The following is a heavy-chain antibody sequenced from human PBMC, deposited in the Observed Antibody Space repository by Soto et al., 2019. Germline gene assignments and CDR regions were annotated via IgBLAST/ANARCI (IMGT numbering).Heavy chain of an antibody. J-gene: IGHJ6*03. Sequence: SETLSLTCTVSGGSISSSSYYWGWIRQPPGKGLEWIGSIYYSGSTYYNTSLKSRVTISVDTSKNQFSLKLSSVTAADTAVYYCASYGRVYCSGGSCYSDYYYYYMDVWGKGTTVTVSS. CDR3: ASYGRVYCSGGSCYSDYYYYYMDV. CDR1: GGSISSSSYY. D-gene: IGHD2-15*01. CDR2: IYYSGST. V-gene: IGHV4-39*01.